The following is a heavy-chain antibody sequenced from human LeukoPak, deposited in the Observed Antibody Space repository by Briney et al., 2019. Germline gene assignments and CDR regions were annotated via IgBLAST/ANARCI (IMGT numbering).Heavy chain of an antibody. D-gene: IGHD3-22*01. V-gene: IGHV5-51*01. CDR3: ARRTFYDSSGYYYFDY. J-gene: IGHJ4*02. CDR2: IYPGDSDT. CDR1: GYSFTSYW. Sequence: GESLKTSCKGSGYSFTSYWIGWVRQMPGEGLEWMGIIYPGDSDTRYSPSFQGQVAISADKSISTAYLQWSSLKASDTAMYYCARRTFYDSSGYYYFDYWGQGTLVTVSS.